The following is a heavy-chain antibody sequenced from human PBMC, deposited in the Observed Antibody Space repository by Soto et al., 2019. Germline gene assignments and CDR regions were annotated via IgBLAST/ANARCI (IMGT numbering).Heavy chain of an antibody. CDR3: AKSNRGAYDTPDF. J-gene: IGHJ4*02. Sequence: GPLRLACAASVFSLNDYGMHWVRQPPGKGLEWVADISYDGRNKYYTDSVRGRFTISRDISKGTLYLQMNSLRPEDTAVYYCAKSNRGAYDTPDFWGQGTPVTVSS. CDR2: ISYDGRNK. D-gene: IGHD3-22*01. CDR1: VFSLNDYG. V-gene: IGHV3-30*18.